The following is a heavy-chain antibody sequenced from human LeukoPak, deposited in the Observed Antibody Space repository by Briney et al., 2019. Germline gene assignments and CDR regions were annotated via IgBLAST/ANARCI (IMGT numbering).Heavy chain of an antibody. Sequence: SETLSLTCTVSGGSISSYYWSRIRQPPGKGLEWIGYIYYSGSTNYNPSLKSRVTISVDTSKNQFSLKLSSVTAADTAVYYCARVDTATSTGAYPFDYWGQGTLVTVSS. J-gene: IGHJ4*02. D-gene: IGHD5-18*01. V-gene: IGHV4-59*01. CDR2: IYYSGST. CDR1: GGSISSYY. CDR3: ARVDTATSTGAYPFDY.